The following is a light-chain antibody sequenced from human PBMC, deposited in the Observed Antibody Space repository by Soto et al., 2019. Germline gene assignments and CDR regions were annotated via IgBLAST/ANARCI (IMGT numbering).Light chain of an antibody. V-gene: IGKV3-15*01. CDR2: GAS. Sequence: ERVMTQPPATLSVSPGERATVSCRASQSVGDNLAWYQQKPGQPPRLLIYGASTRATSIPARVSGSGSGKEFPLTISSLQYEDFAVYYCQQYNKWPQTFGQGTKVDIK. CDR1: QSVGDN. CDR3: QQYNKWPQT. J-gene: IGKJ1*01.